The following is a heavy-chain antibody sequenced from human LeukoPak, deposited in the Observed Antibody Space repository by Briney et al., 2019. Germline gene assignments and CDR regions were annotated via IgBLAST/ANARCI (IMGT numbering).Heavy chain of an antibody. CDR1: GYTLTELS. Sequence: ASVKVSCKVSGYTLTELSMHWVRQAPGKGLEWMGGFDPEDGETIYAQKFQGRVTMTEDTSTDTAYMELSSLRSEDTAVYYCATMEQHRSWFDPWGQGTLVTVSS. J-gene: IGHJ5*02. D-gene: IGHD6-13*01. CDR3: ATMEQHRSWFDP. CDR2: FDPEDGET. V-gene: IGHV1-24*01.